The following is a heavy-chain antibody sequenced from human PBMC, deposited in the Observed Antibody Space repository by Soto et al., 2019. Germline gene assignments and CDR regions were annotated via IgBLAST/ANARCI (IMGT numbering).Heavy chain of an antibody. J-gene: IGHJ5*02. CDR1: GGSISISSYY. V-gene: IGHV4-39*01. CDR2: IYYSGST. Sequence: PSETLSLTCTGSGGSISISSYYLGWIRQPPGKGLEWIGSIYYSGSTYYNPSLKSRVTISVDTSKKQFSLKLTSVTAADTAVYYCARPRGKHDWFDPWGQGTLVTVSS. CDR3: ARPRGKHDWFDP.